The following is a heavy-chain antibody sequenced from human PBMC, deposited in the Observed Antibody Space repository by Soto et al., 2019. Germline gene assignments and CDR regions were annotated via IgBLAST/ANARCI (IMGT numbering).Heavy chain of an antibody. D-gene: IGHD2-2*01. J-gene: IGHJ4*02. CDR2: VSTSGVT. CDR3: AKNYQFDS. Sequence: PGGSLRLSCAASGFTFSSYAMSWVRQAPGEGLDWVSSVSTSGVTYYADSVKGRFTSSRDNSKNTLYLQLNSLRAEDTAVYYCAKNYQFDSWGQGTRVTVSS. V-gene: IGHV3-23*01. CDR1: GFTFSSYA.